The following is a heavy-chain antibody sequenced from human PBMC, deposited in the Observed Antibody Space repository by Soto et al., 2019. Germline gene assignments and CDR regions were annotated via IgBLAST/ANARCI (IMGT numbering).Heavy chain of an antibody. CDR3: ARERDIVVGGAFDI. CDR2: IYYSGST. V-gene: IGHV4-31*03. CDR1: GGSISSGGYY. Sequence: PSETLSLTCTVSGGSISSGGYYWSWIRQHPGKGLEWIGYIYYSGSTYYNPSLKSRVTISVDTSKNQFSLKLSSVTAADTAVYYCARERDIVVGGAFDIWGQGTMVTVS. J-gene: IGHJ3*02. D-gene: IGHD2-2*01.